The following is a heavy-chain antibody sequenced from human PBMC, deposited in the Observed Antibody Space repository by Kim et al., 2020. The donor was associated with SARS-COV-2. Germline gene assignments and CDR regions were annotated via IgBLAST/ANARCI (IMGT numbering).Heavy chain of an antibody. CDR3: ERDQPGFDY. J-gene: IGHJ4*02. Sequence: GNPTYAHGFTGRFVFSLDTSVSTAYLQISSLKAEDTAVYYCERDQPGFDYWGQGTLVTVSS. CDR2: GNP. V-gene: IGHV7-4-1*02.